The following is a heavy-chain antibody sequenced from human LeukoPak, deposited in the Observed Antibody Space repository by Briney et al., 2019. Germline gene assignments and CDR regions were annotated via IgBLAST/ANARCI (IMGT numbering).Heavy chain of an antibody. J-gene: IGHJ3*02. Sequence: PSETLSLTCTVSGGSTSRYYWSWIRQPPGKGLEWIGYINYSGRTNYNPSLKSRVTISVDMSKKQFSLKLSSVTGADTAVYYCARGDEEAVSDIWAKGQWSPSLQ. CDR3: ARGDEEAVSDI. CDR1: GGSTSRYY. CDR2: INYSGRT. D-gene: IGHD5/OR15-5a*01. V-gene: IGHV4-59*01.